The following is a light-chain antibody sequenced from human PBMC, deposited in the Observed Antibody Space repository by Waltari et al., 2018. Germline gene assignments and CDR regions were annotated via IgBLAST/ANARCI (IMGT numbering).Light chain of an antibody. V-gene: IGKV4-1*01. CDR3: QQYYSTPPT. CDR2: WAS. J-gene: IGKJ1*01. CDR1: QSVLYSSNNKKY. Sequence: DIVMTQSPDSLAVSLGERATINCKSSQSVLYSSNNKKYLAWYPQKPGQPPKLLIYWASTRESGVPDRFSGSGSGTDFTLTISSLQAEDVAVYYCQQYYSTPPTFGQGTKVEIK.